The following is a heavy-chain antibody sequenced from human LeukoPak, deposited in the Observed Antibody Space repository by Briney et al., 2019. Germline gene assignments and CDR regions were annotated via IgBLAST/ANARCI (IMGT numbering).Heavy chain of an antibody. Sequence: PGGSLRLSCAASGFTFSSYAMSWVRQAPGKGLEWVSAISGSGGSTYYADSVKGRFTISRDNSKNTLYLQMNSLTAEDTAVYYCAKDLAPTGYCSSTSCYDVLDYWGQGTLVTVSS. V-gene: IGHV3-23*01. CDR1: GFTFSSYA. D-gene: IGHD2-2*01. CDR3: AKDLAPTGYCSSTSCYDVLDY. J-gene: IGHJ4*02. CDR2: ISGSGGST.